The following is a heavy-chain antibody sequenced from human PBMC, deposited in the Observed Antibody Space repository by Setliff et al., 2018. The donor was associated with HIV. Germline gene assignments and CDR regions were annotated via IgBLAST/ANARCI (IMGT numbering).Heavy chain of an antibody. D-gene: IGHD3-10*01. J-gene: IGHJ6*04. CDR2: INWNGGST. CDR1: GFTFDDYD. CDR3: ARVMVRGVEYYVDV. Sequence: GGSLSLSCAASGFTFDDYDMSWVRQGQGKGLEWVSGINWNGGSTDYADSVKGRFIISRDNAKNSLYLQMNSLRGEDTALYYCARVMVRGVEYYVDVWGKGTTVTVSS. V-gene: IGHV3-20*04.